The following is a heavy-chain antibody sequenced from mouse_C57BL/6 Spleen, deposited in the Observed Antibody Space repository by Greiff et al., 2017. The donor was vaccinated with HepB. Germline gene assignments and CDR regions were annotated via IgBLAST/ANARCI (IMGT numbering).Heavy chain of an antibody. Sequence: QVQLKQSGPGLVAPSQSLSITCTVSGFSLTSYAISWVRQPPGKGLEWLGVIWTGGGTNYNSALKSRLSISKDNSKSQVFLKMNSLQTDDTARYYCARNSYYYGSSYGYFDYWGQGTTLTVSS. J-gene: IGHJ2*01. CDR3: ARNSYYYGSSYGYFDY. CDR1: GFSLTSYA. CDR2: IWTGGGT. D-gene: IGHD1-1*01. V-gene: IGHV2-9-1*01.